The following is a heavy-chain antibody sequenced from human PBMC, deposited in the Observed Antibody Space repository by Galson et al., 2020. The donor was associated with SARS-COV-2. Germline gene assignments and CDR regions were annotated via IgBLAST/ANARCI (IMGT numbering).Heavy chain of an antibody. CDR2: INTNTGNP. J-gene: IGHJ5*02. V-gene: IGHV7-4-1*02. Sequence: GESLKISCKASGYTFTSYGMNWVRQAPGQGLEWMGWINTNTGNPTYAKGFTGRFVFSLDTSVSTAYLQISSLEAEDSAVYYCARVGDSTGSNYFDPWGQGTLVTVSS. D-gene: IGHD3-22*01. CDR1: GYTFTSYG. CDR3: ARVGDSTGSNYFDP.